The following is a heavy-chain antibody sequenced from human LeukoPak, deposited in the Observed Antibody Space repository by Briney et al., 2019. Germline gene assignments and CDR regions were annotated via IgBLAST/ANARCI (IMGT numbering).Heavy chain of an antibody. CDR2: IHHSGTT. V-gene: IGHV4-4*02. Sequence: SGTLSLTCAVSGGSFSTTNWWSWVRQSPGKGLEWIGEIHHSGTTNYNPSLKSRITVSVDTSKNQFSLKLSSVTAADTAVYYCASNYYDSSGYYYSDYWGQGTLVTVSS. CDR1: GGSFSTTNW. D-gene: IGHD3-22*01. J-gene: IGHJ4*02. CDR3: ASNYYDSSGYYYSDY.